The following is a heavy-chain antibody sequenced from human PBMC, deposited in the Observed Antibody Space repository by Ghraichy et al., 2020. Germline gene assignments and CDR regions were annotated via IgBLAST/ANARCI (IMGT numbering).Heavy chain of an antibody. J-gene: IGHJ4*02. D-gene: IGHD3-22*01. V-gene: IGHV1-69*06. CDR3: ARTPAAHYDSSGYYVDYFDY. CDR2: IIPIFGTA. CDR1: GGTFSSYA. Sequence: SVKVSCKASGGTFSSYAISWVRQAPGQGLEWMGGIIPIFGTANYAQKFQGRVTITADKSTSTAYMELSSLRSEDTAVYYCARTPAAHYDSSGYYVDYFDYWGQGTLVTVSS.